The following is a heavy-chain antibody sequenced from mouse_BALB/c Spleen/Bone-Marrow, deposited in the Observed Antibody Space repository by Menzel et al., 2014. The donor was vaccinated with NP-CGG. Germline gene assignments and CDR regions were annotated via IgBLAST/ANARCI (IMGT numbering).Heavy chain of an antibody. J-gene: IGHJ2*01. CDR1: GFNIKDTY. CDR2: IDPANGNT. CDR3: AYGSSYDYFDY. Sequence: VQLQQSGAELVKPGASVKLSSTASGFNIKDTYMHWVKQRPEQGLEWIGRIDPANGNTKYDPKFQGKATITADTSSNTAYLQLSSLTSEDTALYYCAYGSSYDYFDYWGQGTTLTVSS. D-gene: IGHD1-1*01. V-gene: IGHV14-3*02.